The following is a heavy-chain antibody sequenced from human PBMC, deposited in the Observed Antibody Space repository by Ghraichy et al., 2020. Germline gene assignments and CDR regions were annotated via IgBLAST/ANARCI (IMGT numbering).Heavy chain of an antibody. J-gene: IGHJ6*03. CDR2: ISGDGTRT. V-gene: IGHV3-43*02. CDR1: GFSFDDNA. Sequence: GGSLRLSCAASGFSFDDNAMHWVRQAPGKGLEWVSLISGDGTRTYYADSVKGRLTISRDNSKNSLYLQMNSLRTEDTALYYCAKDIGTGWKYDYYYMDVWGKGTTVTVSS. CDR3: AKDIGTGWKYDYYYMDV. D-gene: IGHD6-19*01.